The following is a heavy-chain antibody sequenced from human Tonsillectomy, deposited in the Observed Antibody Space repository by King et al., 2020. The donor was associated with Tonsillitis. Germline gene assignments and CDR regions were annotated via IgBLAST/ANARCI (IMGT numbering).Heavy chain of an antibody. CDR2: ISYDGSDK. CDR1: GFTFSSYA. CDR3: ARDLDYYDSSGYFYY. Sequence: VQLVESGGGVVQPGRSLRLSCAASGFTFSSYAMHWVRQAPGKGLEGVAVISYDGSDKYYADSVKGRFTISRDNSKNTLYLRMNSLRAEDTALYYCARDLDYYDSSGYFYYWGQGTLVTVSS. V-gene: IGHV3-30*04. D-gene: IGHD3-22*01. J-gene: IGHJ4*02.